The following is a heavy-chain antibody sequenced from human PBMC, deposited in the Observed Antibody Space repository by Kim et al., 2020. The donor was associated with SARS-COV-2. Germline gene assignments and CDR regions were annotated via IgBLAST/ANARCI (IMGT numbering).Heavy chain of an antibody. V-gene: IGHV4-31*03. CDR1: GGSISSGGYY. CDR3: AREGGGEWFGELKVSYYYGMDV. D-gene: IGHD3-10*01. J-gene: IGHJ6*02. CDR2: IYYSGST. Sequence: SETLSLTCTVSGGSISSGGYYWSWIRQHPGKGLEWIGYIYYSGSTYYNPSLKSRVTISVDTSKNQFSLKLSSVTAADTAVYYCAREGGGEWFGELKVSYYYGMDVWGQGTTVTVSS.